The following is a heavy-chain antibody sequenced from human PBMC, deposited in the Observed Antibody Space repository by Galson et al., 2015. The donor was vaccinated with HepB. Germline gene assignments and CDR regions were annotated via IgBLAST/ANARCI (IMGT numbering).Heavy chain of an antibody. J-gene: IGHJ4*02. D-gene: IGHD3-10*01. Sequence: SLRLSCAASGFTFSSYWMHWVRQAPGKGPVWVSRISSDGSSISYADSVKGRFTTSRDNAKNTLYLRMNSLRAEDTAVYYCARLIHFPGIGVDYWGQGTLSPSPQ. CDR3: ARLIHFPGIGVDY. V-gene: IGHV3-74*01. CDR2: ISSDGSSI. CDR1: GFTFSSYW.